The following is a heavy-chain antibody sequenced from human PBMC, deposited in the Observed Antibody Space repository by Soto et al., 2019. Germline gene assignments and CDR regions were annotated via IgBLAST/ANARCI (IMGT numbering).Heavy chain of an antibody. D-gene: IGHD4-17*01. CDR3: ASVLRTTVTTYAFDI. CDR2: IYSGGST. V-gene: IGHV3-53*01. CDR1: GFTVSSNY. Sequence: EVQLVESGGGLIQPGGSLRLSCAASGFTVSSNYMSWVRQAPGKGLEWVSVIYSGGSTYYADSVKGRFTISRDNSKNTLYLQMNSLRAEDTAVYYCASVLRTTVTTYAFDIWGQGTMVTVSS. J-gene: IGHJ3*02.